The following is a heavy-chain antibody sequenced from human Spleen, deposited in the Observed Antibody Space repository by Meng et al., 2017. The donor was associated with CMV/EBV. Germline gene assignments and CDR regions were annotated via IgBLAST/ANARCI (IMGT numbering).Heavy chain of an antibody. Sequence: GGSLRLSCAASGFTFSSYAMHWVRASGKGLEWVAVISYEGSNKYYADSVKGRFTISRDNSKNTLYLQMNSLRAEDTAVYYCAKVQAEGRTIFGGMDVWGQGTTVTVSS. CDR3: AKVQAEGRTIFGGMDV. J-gene: IGHJ6*02. D-gene: IGHD3-3*01. CDR2: ISYEGSNK. V-gene: IGHV3-30*04. CDR1: GFTFSSYA.